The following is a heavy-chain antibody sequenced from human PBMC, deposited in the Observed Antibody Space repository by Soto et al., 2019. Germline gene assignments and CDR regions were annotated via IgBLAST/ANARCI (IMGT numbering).Heavy chain of an antibody. CDR2: ISGSGGST. J-gene: IGHJ6*02. Sequence: GGSLRLSCAASGFTFSSYAMSWVRQAPGKGLEWVSAISGSGGSTYYADSVKGRFNISRNDSKNTLYLQMNSLRAEDTAVYYCAKEKPRISSMDVWGQGTTVTVSS. CDR1: GFTFSSYA. CDR3: AKEKPRISSMDV. D-gene: IGHD2-15*01. V-gene: IGHV3-23*01.